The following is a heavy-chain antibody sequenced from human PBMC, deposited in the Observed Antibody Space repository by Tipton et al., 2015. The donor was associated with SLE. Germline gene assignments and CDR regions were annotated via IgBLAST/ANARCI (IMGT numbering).Heavy chain of an antibody. CDR1: GGSFSGYY. V-gene: IGHV4-34*01. CDR2: INDSGST. D-gene: IGHD2-21*01. Sequence: TLSLTCAVYGGSFSGYYWSWIRQPPGKGLEWIGEINDSGSTNYSPSLKSRVTISVDTSKNQFSLKLGSVTAADTAVYYCAGGDCGGDCYTDYYGMDVWGQGTTVTVSS. CDR3: AGGDCGGDCYTDYYGMDV. J-gene: IGHJ6*02.